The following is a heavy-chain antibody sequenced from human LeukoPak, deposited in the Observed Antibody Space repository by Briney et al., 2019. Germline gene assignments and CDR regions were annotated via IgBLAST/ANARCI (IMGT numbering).Heavy chain of an antibody. V-gene: IGHV1-46*01. CDR2: INPSGGST. J-gene: IGHJ4*02. D-gene: IGHD1-1*01. CDR1: GYTFTSYY. Sequence: ASVKVSCRASGYTFTSYYMHWVRQAPGQGLEWMGIINPSGGSTSYAQKFQGRVTMTRDTSTSTVYMELSSLRSEDTAVYYCARVQLERPLLDYWGQGTLVTVSS. CDR3: ARVQLERPLLDY.